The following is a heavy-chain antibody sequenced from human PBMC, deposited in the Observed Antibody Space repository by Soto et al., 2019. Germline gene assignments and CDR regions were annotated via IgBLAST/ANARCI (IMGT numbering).Heavy chain of an antibody. J-gene: IGHJ6*03. V-gene: IGHV4-59*01. D-gene: IGHD3-10*01. Sequence: SETLSLTCTVSGASISSDYWSWIRLPPGKGLEWMGNIHYSGITNSNPSLKSRVTISIDTSKNQLSLKVSSVTAADTAVYYCARAPRSRGYMDVWGKGTTVTVSS. CDR3: ARAPRSRGYMDV. CDR2: IHYSGIT. CDR1: GASISSDY.